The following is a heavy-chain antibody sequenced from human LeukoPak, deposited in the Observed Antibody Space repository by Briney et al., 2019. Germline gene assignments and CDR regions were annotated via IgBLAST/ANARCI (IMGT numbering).Heavy chain of an antibody. CDR2: IYSGGST. V-gene: IGHV3-66*02. Sequence: GGSLRLSCAASGFSVSSNYMSWVRQAPGKGLEWVSVIYSGGSTYYADSVKGRFTISRDNSKNTLYLQMNSLRAEDTAVYYCARDSDWAYFDYWGQGTLVTVSS. CDR3: ARDSDWAYFDY. D-gene: IGHD3-9*01. J-gene: IGHJ4*02. CDR1: GFSVSSNY.